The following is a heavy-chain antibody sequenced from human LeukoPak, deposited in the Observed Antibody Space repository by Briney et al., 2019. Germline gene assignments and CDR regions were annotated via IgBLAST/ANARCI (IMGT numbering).Heavy chain of an antibody. D-gene: IGHD3-3*01. CDR1: GGSVSSSSSY. CDR3: ARVGNPLVTVFAWFDP. V-gene: IGHV4-39*07. CDR2: IYYSGST. J-gene: IGHJ5*02. Sequence: SETLSLTCTVSGGSVSSSSSYWGWIRQPPGKGQEWIGSIYYSGSTYYNPSLKSRVTMSVDTSTNQFSLKLSSVTAADTALYYCARVGNPLVTVFAWFDPWGQGTLVTVSS.